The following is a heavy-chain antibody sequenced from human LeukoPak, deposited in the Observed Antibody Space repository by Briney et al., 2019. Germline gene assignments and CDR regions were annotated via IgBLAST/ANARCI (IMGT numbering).Heavy chain of an antibody. CDR2: ISPDDKTT. CDR3: ASWWELSFDY. D-gene: IGHD1-26*01. J-gene: IGHJ4*02. V-gene: IGHV3-74*01. Sequence: GGSLRLSCAASGFTFSKNWLHWVRQAPGKGLVWVSRISPDDKTTSYADSVKGRFTVSRDDAKKTLYLQMNSLRAEDTAVYYCASWWELSFDYWGQGTLVTVSS. CDR1: GFTFSKNW.